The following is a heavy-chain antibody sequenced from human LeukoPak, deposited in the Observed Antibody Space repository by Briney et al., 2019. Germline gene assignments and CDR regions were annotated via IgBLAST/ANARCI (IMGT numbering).Heavy chain of an antibody. CDR1: GFTFSNYW. J-gene: IGHJ1*01. CDR2: IKYDGSEK. V-gene: IGHV3-7*01. D-gene: IGHD2-2*01. Sequence: GGSLRLSCEASGFTFSNYWMSWVRQAPGKGLEWVANIKYDGSEKYYVDSVKGRFTISRDNGKNSLYVQMNSLSVGDTAEYYCATYSSMNAREFQHWGQGTLVTVSS. CDR3: ATYSSMNAREFQH.